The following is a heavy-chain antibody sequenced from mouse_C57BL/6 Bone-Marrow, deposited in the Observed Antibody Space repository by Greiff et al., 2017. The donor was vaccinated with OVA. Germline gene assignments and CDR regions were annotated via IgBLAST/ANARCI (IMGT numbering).Heavy chain of an antibody. CDR1: GFTFSDYG. Sequence: EVQVVESGGGLVKPGGSLKLSCAASGFTFSDYGMHWVRQAPEKGLEWVAYISSGSSTIYYADTVKGRFTISRDNAKNTLFLQMTSLRSEDTAMYYCARKALREYFDVWGTGTTVTVSS. J-gene: IGHJ1*03. V-gene: IGHV5-17*01. D-gene: IGHD1-1*01. CDR3: ARKALREYFDV. CDR2: ISSGSSTI.